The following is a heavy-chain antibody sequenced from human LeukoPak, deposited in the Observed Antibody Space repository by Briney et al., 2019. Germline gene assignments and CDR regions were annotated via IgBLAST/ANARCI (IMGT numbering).Heavy chain of an antibody. CDR2: ISINSSYI. V-gene: IGHV3-21*04. Sequence: GGSLRLSCAASGYTFRSHYMHWVRQAPGKGLEWVSSISINSSYIFYADSVKGRLTISRDNSKHTLYLEMNSLSAQDTAVYYCAKDPRTPAGFDRWGEGTLV. J-gene: IGHJ5*02. CDR1: GYTFRSHY. D-gene: IGHD2-2*01. CDR3: AKDPRTPAGFDR.